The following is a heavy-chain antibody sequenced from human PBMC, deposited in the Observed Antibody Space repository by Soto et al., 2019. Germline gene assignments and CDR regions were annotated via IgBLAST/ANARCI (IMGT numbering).Heavy chain of an antibody. D-gene: IGHD3-3*01. V-gene: IGHV4-34*01. CDR1: GGSFSGYY. CDR3: ARGRNYDFWSGYYYYYYMDV. J-gene: IGHJ6*03. Sequence: SETLSLTCAVYGGSFSGYYWSWIRQPPGKGLEWIGEINHSGSTNYNPSLKSRVTISVDTSKNQFSLKLSSVTAADTAVYYCARGRNYDFWSGYYYYYYMDVWGKGTTVTVSS. CDR2: INHSGST.